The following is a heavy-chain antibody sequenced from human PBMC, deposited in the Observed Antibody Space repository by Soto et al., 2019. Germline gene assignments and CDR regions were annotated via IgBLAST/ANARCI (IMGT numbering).Heavy chain of an antibody. J-gene: IGHJ4*02. CDR2: IYTGGGT. Sequence: PGGSLRLSCAASGFSVSDNYMSWVRQAPGKGLEWVSLIYTGGGTYFADSVRGRFSLSRDTSKNTLYLQMNSLTAEDTAVYYCAREQNYFYDTTGYYMGLFDSWGQGTLVTVSS. D-gene: IGHD3-22*01. CDR1: GFSVSDNY. V-gene: IGHV3-53*01. CDR3: AREQNYFYDTTGYYMGLFDS.